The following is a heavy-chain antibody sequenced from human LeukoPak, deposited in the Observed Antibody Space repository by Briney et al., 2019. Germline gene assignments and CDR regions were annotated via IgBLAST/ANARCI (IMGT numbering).Heavy chain of an antibody. CDR1: GGTFSSYA. V-gene: IGHV1-69*01. CDR2: IIPIIGTA. CDR3: ARGEGIAAAGPGYYYYYMDV. D-gene: IGHD6-13*01. Sequence: GASVKVSCKASGGTFSSYAISWVRQAPGQGLEWMGGIIPIIGTANYAQKFQGRVTITADESTSTAYMELSSLRSEDTAVYYCARGEGIAAAGPGYYYYYMDVWGKGTTVTVSS. J-gene: IGHJ6*03.